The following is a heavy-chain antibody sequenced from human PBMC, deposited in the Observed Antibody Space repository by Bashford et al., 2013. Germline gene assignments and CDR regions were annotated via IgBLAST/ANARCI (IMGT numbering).Heavy chain of an antibody. J-gene: IGHJ6*02. V-gene: IGHV1-69*13. Sequence: SVKVSCKASGGTFSSYAISWVRQAPGQGLEWMGGIIPIFGTANYAQKFQGRVTITADESTSTAYMELSSLRSEDTAVYYCAREVSSGWLDYYYYYGMDVWGQGTTVTVSS. CDR1: GGTFSSYA. CDR2: IIPIFGTA. D-gene: IGHD6-19*01. CDR3: AREVSSGWLDYYYYYGMDV.